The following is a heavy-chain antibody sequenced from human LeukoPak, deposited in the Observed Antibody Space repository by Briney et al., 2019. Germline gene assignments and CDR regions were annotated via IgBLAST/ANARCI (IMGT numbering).Heavy chain of an antibody. J-gene: IGHJ4*02. CDR1: GFTFTNYG. CDR2: LSANVHNP. D-gene: IGHD2-15*01. V-gene: IGHV3-23*01. Sequence: PGGSLTLSCEASGFTFTNYGMAWVRQAPGKGLEWVSGLSANVHNPYYADSVKGRFIISRDNSKNTLYLQMNSLRAEDTATYCCAKDTYCRFAFWGPGTLVTVSS. CDR3: AKDTYCRFAF.